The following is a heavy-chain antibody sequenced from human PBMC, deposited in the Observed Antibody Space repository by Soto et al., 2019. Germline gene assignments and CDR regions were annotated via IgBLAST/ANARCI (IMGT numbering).Heavy chain of an antibody. CDR3: ARTKCSGGSCYSWSLDY. J-gene: IGHJ4*02. CDR1: GGSITTGGYY. Sequence: SETLSLTCPVSGGSITTGGYYWSWIRQLPGKGLEWIGHRYYSESTYYNPSLESRVSISLDTSKNQFSLKLSFVTAADTAMYYCARTKCSGGSCYSWSLDYWGQGTPVTVSS. V-gene: IGHV4-31*03. D-gene: IGHD2-15*01. CDR2: RYYSEST.